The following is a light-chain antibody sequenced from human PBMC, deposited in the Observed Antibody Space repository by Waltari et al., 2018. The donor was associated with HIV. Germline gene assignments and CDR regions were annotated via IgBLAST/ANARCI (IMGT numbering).Light chain of an antibody. CDR1: SNDVGDYNH. V-gene: IGLV2-14*03. CDR2: DVT. CDR3: TAYKYSTRSYV. Sequence: QSALTQPASVSGSPGQSITISCIGSSNDVGDYNHVAWYQQHPDKAPKLLIYDVTKRPPGVSNRFSCSKSGNTASLAISGLQAEDEADYFCTAYKYSTRSYVFGTGTKVTVL. J-gene: IGLJ1*01.